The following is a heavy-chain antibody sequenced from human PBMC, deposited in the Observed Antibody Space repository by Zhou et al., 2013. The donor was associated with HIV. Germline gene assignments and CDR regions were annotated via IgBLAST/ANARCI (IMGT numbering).Heavy chain of an antibody. CDR3: STATVHKGEAFEF. CDR2: FDPEEGET. J-gene: IGHJ3*01. CDR1: GYTFTSYS. D-gene: IGHD4-4*01. V-gene: IGHV1-24*01. Sequence: QVQLVQSGAEVKKPGASVKVSCKASGYTFTSYSVHWVRQAPGKGLEWMGGFDPEEGETIYAQEFQGRVSMTEDTSTHTAHMELSSLRSQDTAVYFCSTATVHKGEAFEFWGQGTMVTVSS.